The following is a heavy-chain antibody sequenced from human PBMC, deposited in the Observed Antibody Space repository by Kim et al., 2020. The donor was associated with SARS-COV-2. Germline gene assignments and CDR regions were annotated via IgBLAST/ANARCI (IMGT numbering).Heavy chain of an antibody. CDR2: IYSGGST. CDR3: ARDPQGGSSGYYHLLEHYGMDV. Sequence: GGSLRLSCAASGFTVSSNYMSWVRQAPGKGLEWVSVIYSGGSTYYADSVKGRFTISRDNSKNTLYLQMNSLRAEDTAVYYCARDPQGGSSGYYHLLEHYGMDVWGQGTTVTVSS. CDR1: GFTVSSNY. J-gene: IGHJ6*02. D-gene: IGHD3-22*01. V-gene: IGHV3-66*01.